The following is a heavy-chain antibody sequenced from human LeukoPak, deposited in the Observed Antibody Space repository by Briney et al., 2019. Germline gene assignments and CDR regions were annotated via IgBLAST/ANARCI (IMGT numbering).Heavy chain of an antibody. V-gene: IGHV3-48*02. Sequence: GGSLRLSCAASGFTFSSYSMNWVRQAPGKGLEWVSYISSSSGTIYYADSVKGRFTISRDNAKNSLYLQMNSLRDEDTAVYYCARVGPLWFGELFTPLPYYYYYGMDVWGQGTTVTVSS. D-gene: IGHD3-10*01. CDR3: ARVGPLWFGELFTPLPYYYYYGMDV. CDR1: GFTFSSYS. J-gene: IGHJ6*02. CDR2: ISSSSGTI.